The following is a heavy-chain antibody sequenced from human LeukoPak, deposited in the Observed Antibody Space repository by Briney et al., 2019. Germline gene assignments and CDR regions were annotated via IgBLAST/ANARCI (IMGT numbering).Heavy chain of an antibody. V-gene: IGHV3-23*01. J-gene: IGHJ5*02. CDR2: ISASGGST. D-gene: IGHD3-10*01. CDR3: AKAAYYYGSGSYGNWFDP. CDR1: GFTFSSYA. Sequence: PGGSLRLSCAASGFTFSSYAMSWVRQAPGKGLEWVSAISASGGSTYYADSVKGRFTISRDNSKNTLYLQMNSLRAEDTAVYYCAKAAYYYGSGSYGNWFDPWGQGTLVTVSS.